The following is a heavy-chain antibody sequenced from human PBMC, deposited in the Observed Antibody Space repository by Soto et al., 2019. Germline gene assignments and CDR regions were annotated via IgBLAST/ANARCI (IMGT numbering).Heavy chain of an antibody. CDR1: GYTFTSYG. V-gene: IGHV1-18*04. CDR2: ISAYNGNT. J-gene: IGHJ6*02. Sequence: ASVKVSCKASGYTFTSYGISWVRQAPGQGLEWMGWISAYNGNTNYAQKLQGRVTMTTDTSTSTAYMELRSLRSDDTAVYYCARHTSGYSYGHYYYYGMDVWGQGTTVTAP. D-gene: IGHD5-18*01. CDR3: ARHTSGYSYGHYYYYGMDV.